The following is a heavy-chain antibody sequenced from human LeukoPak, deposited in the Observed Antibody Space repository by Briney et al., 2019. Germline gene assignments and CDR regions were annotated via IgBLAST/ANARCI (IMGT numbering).Heavy chain of an antibody. CDR3: ARRPGYSSSWTPGGYYYYGMDV. CDR2: IYYSGST. D-gene: IGHD6-13*01. Sequence: PSETLSLTCTVSGGSISSYYWSWIRQPPGKGLEWIGYIYYSGSTKYNPSLKSRVTISVDTSKNQFSLKLSSVTAADTAAYYCARRPGYSSSWTPGGYYYYGMDVWGQGTTVTVSS. CDR1: GGSISSYY. V-gene: IGHV4-59*08. J-gene: IGHJ6*02.